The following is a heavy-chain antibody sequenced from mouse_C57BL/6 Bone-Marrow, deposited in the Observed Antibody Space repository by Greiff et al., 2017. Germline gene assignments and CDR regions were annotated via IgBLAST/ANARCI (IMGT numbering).Heavy chain of an antibody. V-gene: IGHV1-64*01. J-gene: IGHJ2*01. Sequence: VQLQQPGAELVKPGASVKLSCKASGYTFTSYWMHWVKQRPGQGLEWIGMIHPNSGSTNYNEKFKSKATLTVDKSSSTAYMQLSSLTSEDSAVXDSARSGALLFQYFDYWGQGTTLTVSS. CDR2: IHPNSGST. CDR1: GYTFTSYW. CDR3: ARSGALLFQYFDY. D-gene: IGHD2-10*01.